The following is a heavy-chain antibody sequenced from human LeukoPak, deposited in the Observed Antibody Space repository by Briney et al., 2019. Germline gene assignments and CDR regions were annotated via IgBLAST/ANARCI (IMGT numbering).Heavy chain of an antibody. D-gene: IGHD1-1*01. J-gene: IGHJ4*02. Sequence: GGSLRLSCAASGFTFSDYHMSWVRQAPGKGLEWISYISRIGSSTYYADSVKGRFTISRDNAKNSLYLQMNSLRAEDTAVYYCVREDWNDDNYFDYWGQGILVTVSS. CDR1: GFTFSDYH. CDR3: VREDWNDDNYFDY. CDR2: ISRIGSST. V-gene: IGHV3-11*04.